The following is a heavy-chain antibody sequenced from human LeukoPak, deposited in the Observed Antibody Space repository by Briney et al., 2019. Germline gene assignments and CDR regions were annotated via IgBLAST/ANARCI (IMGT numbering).Heavy chain of an antibody. J-gene: IGHJ4*02. CDR1: GFTFSSYA. Sequence: GGSLRLSCAASGFTFSSYAMSWVRQAPGKGLEWVSAISGSGGSTYYADSVKGRFTISRDNSKNTLYLQMNSLRAEDTAVYYCAKGPTGLYDFWSGYYFDYWGQGTLVTVSS. CDR2: ISGSGGST. CDR3: AKGPTGLYDFWSGYYFDY. D-gene: IGHD3-3*01. V-gene: IGHV3-23*01.